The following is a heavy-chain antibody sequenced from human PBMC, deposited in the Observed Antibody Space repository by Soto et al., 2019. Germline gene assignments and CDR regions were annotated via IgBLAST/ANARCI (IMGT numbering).Heavy chain of an antibody. D-gene: IGHD3-10*01. V-gene: IGHV3-30-3*02. CDR3: AKLSSPVLLWFGDNLYFDY. CDR2: ISYDGSNK. CDR1: GFTFSSYA. J-gene: IGHJ4*02. Sequence: PGGSLRLSCAASGFTFSSYAMHWVRQAPGKGLEWVAVISYDGSNKYYADSVKGRFTISRDNSKNTLYLQMNSLRAEDTAVYYCAKLSSPVLLWFGDNLYFDYWGQGTLVTAPQ.